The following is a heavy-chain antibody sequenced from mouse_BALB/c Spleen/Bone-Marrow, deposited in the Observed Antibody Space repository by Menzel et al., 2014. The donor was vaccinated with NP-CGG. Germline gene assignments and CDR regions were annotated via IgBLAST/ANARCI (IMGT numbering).Heavy chain of an antibody. J-gene: IGHJ3*01. CDR2: ISDGGSYT. Sequence: DVHLVESGGGLVKPGGSLKLSSAASGFTFSDYYMYWVRQTPEKRLEWVATISDGGSYTYYPDSVKGRFTISRDNAKNNLYLQMSSLKSEDTAMYYCARRWFAYWGQGTLVTVSA. CDR1: GFTFSDYY. CDR3: ARRWFAY. V-gene: IGHV5-4*02.